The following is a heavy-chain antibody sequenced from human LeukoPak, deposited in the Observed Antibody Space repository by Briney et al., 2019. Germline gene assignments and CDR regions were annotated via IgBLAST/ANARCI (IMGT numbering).Heavy chain of an antibody. V-gene: IGHV3-23*01. D-gene: IGHD5-12*01. CDR2: IRGSGGGI. Sequence: GGSLRLSCAPSGFTFSSYAMSWVRQAPGEGLEWVSAIRGSGGGINYADSVKGRFTISRDNSKNTLYLQMNSLRAEDTALYYCARYSESYHAIDYWGQGTLVTVSS. CDR3: ARYSESYHAIDY. J-gene: IGHJ4*02. CDR1: GFTFSSYA.